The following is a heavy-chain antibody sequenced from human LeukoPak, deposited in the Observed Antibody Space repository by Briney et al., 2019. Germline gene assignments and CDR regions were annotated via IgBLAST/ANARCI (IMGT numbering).Heavy chain of an antibody. Sequence: PSETLSLTCTVSGGSVSSISYYWTWIRQSPGKGLEWIGHIYQNGSTNYFPSLETRLTISLDTSKKQFSLKLSSVTAADTAVYSCADGSNSRPWYFDSWGQGVQVTVSS. J-gene: IGHJ4*02. V-gene: IGHV4-61*01. D-gene: IGHD6-13*01. CDR2: IYQNGST. CDR3: ADGSNSRPWYFDS. CDR1: GGSVSSISYY.